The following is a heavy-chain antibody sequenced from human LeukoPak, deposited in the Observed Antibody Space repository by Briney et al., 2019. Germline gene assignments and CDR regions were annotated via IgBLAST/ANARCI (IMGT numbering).Heavy chain of an antibody. D-gene: IGHD6-19*01. CDR1: GGSISSYY. CDR3: ARAGRAVAGTADAFDI. J-gene: IGHJ3*02. V-gene: IGHV4-59*12. Sequence: SETLSLTCTVSGGSISSYYWSRIRQPPGKGLEWIGYIYYSGSTNYNPSLKSRVTMSVDTSKNQFSLKLSSVTAADTAVYYCARAGRAVAGTADAFDIWGQGTMVTVSS. CDR2: IYYSGST.